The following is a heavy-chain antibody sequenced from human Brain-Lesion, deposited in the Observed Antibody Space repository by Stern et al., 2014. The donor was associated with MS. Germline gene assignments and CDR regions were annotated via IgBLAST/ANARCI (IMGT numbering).Heavy chain of an antibody. CDR3: ARGRSDKYYGLDV. V-gene: IGHV3-48*02. CDR2: ISRGGGTL. J-gene: IGHJ6*02. Sequence: EMQLGESGGGLVQSGGSLRLFCSASEFTVDSYSMGWLRQVPGKGLEYVSHISRGGGTLQYADSVRGRFTISRDSAMNSLFLQMNSLRDEDSGVYYCARGRSDKYYGLDVWGQGTTVTVS. CDR1: EFTVDSYS.